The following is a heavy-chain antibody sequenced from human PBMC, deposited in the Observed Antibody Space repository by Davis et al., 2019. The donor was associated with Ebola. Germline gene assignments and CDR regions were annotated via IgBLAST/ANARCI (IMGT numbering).Heavy chain of an antibody. J-gene: IGHJ6*03. CDR3: VRSASTFDYYQSMDV. CDR2: ITWNSDKI. Sequence: PGGSLRLSCAASGFAFKDYAVHWVRQAPGKGLEWVAYITWNSDKIVYADSVKGRFTISRDNANKSLYLQISSLRPEDTALYYCVRSASTFDYYQSMDVWGQGTMVT. CDR1: GFAFKDYA. D-gene: IGHD3-3*01. V-gene: IGHV3-9*01.